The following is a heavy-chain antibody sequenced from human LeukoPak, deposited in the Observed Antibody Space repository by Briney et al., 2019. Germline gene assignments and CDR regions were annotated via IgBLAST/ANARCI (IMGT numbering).Heavy chain of an antibody. V-gene: IGHV3-33*01. CDR2: IWYEGSNN. CDR3: ARDPYCSSTRCYDRAFDI. J-gene: IGHJ3*02. CDR1: GFTVSSYG. Sequence: GRSLRPSYAADGFTVSSYGIQWVRQAPSKGMEWVAVIWYEGSNNYYADSVKGRFTISRDNSKNTLYLQMNSLRDEDTAVYYCARDPYCSSTRCYDRAFDIWGQGTMVTVSS. D-gene: IGHD2-2*01.